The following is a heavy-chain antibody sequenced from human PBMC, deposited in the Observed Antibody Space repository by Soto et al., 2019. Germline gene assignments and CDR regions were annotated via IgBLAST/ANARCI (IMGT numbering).Heavy chain of an antibody. CDR2: VIPIFGTA. Sequence: QVQLVQSGAEVKKPGSSVKVSCKASGGTFSSYAISWVRQAPGQGLEWMGGVIPIFGTANYAQKFQGRVTITADESTSTAYMGLSSLRSEDTAGYYCARVPYVWGSYRQYYYYGMDVWGQGTTVTVSS. CDR3: ARVPYVWGSYRQYYYYGMDV. V-gene: IGHV1-69*01. J-gene: IGHJ6*02. D-gene: IGHD3-16*02. CDR1: GGTFSSYA.